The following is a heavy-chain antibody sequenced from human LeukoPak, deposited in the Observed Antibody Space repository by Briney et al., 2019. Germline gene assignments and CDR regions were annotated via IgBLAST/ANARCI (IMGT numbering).Heavy chain of an antibody. D-gene: IGHD3-10*01. Sequence: PSETLSLTCTVSGDSISSYYWSWIRQPPGKGLEWIGYIYYSGSTNYNPSLKSRVTISVDTSKTQFSLKLSSVTAADTAVYYCAREDGDYFDYWGQGTLVTVSS. CDR2: IYYSGST. CDR3: AREDGDYFDY. V-gene: IGHV4-59*12. J-gene: IGHJ4*02. CDR1: GDSISSYY.